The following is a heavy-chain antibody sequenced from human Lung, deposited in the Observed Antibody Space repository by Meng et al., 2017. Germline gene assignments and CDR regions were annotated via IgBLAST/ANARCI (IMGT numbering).Heavy chain of an antibody. V-gene: IGHV1-2*06. Sequence: VPVVESGAEVKKPGASGKVSCKASGYTFPDYWLHWVRRAPGQGLEWMGRINPKSGDTHYAQRFQGRVTMTGDTSISTAYMELSGLRSDDTAMYYCARDEDISAAGKLFGDYWGQGTLVTVSS. CDR2: INPKSGDT. CDR3: ARDEDISAAGKLFGDY. CDR1: GYTFPDYW. D-gene: IGHD6-13*01. J-gene: IGHJ4*02.